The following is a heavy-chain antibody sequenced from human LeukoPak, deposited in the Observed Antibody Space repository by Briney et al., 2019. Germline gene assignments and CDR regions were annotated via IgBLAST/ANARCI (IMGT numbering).Heavy chain of an antibody. J-gene: IGHJ4*02. V-gene: IGHV3-7*03. Sequence: GGSLRLSCAASGFSFSSYWMSWVRQAPGKGLEWVASTQPDGGAQYYVDSVRGRFTISRDNAKNSLYLQMNSLRAEDTAVYYCAKGNSGATKTLFDFWGQGTLVTVSS. CDR2: TQPDGGAQ. CDR3: AKGNSGATKTLFDF. CDR1: GFSFSSYW. D-gene: IGHD5-12*01.